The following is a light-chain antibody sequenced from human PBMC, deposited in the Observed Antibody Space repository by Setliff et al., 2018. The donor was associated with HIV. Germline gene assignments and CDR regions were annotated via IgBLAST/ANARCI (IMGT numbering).Light chain of an antibody. CDR1: NSNIGSNP. J-gene: IGLJ1*01. Sequence: QSVLTQPPSVSGTPGQRVTISCSGSNSNIGSNPVNWYQHPPGRAPKLLIYSNNQRPSGVPERFSGSNSGNTATLTISGTQAMDEADYYCQAWDSSSAAYVFGTGTKVTVL. CDR3: QAWDSSSAAYV. V-gene: IGLV1-44*01. CDR2: SNN.